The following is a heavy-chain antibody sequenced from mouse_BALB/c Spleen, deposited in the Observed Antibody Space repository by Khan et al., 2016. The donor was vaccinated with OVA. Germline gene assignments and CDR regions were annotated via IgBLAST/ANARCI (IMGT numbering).Heavy chain of an antibody. CDR2: ISYSGVT. V-gene: IGHV3-2*02. J-gene: IGHJ2*01. CDR1: GYSITSGYV. CDR3: ARWNYHGYYCDY. Sequence: EVQLQESGPGLVKPSQSLSLTCTVTGYSITSGYVWNWLRQFPGNKLELMGYISYSGVTSYTPSLKSRISITRDTSKNQFFLQLNSVTTEDTATDDCARWNYHGYYCDYWGQGTTLTVSA. D-gene: IGHD1-1*01.